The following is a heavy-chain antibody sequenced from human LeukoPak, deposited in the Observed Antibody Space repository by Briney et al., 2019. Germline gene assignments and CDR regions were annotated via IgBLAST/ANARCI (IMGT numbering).Heavy chain of an antibody. CDR3: ARDGEGGYSYGYNYFDY. D-gene: IGHD5-18*01. J-gene: IGHJ4*02. Sequence: GGSLRLSCAASGFTFSSYAMHWARQAPGKGLEWVAVISYDGSNKYYADSVKGRFTISRDNSKNTLYLQMNSLRAEDTAVYYCARDGEGGYSYGYNYFDYWGQGTPVTVSS. V-gene: IGHV3-30*04. CDR2: ISYDGSNK. CDR1: GFTFSSYA.